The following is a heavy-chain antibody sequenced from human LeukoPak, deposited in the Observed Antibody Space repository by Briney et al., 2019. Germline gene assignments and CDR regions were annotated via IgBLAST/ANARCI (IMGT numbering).Heavy chain of an antibody. D-gene: IGHD2-21*02. CDR2: INHSGST. J-gene: IGHJ3*02. CDR1: GGSFSGYY. Sequence: SETLSLTCAVYGGSFSGYYWSWIRQPPGKGLEWIGEINHSGSTNYNPSLKSRVTISVDTSKNQFSLKLSSVTAADTAVYYCASPLYRLLVTTRVRRPVFDIWGQGTMVTVSS. V-gene: IGHV4-34*01. CDR3: ASPLYRLLVTTRVRRPVFDI.